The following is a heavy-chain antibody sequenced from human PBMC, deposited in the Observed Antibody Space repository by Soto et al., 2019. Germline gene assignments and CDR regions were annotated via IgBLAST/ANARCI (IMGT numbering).Heavy chain of an antibody. J-gene: IGHJ4*02. CDR2: ISGTGGST. CDR3: AKGSAYGSPYYFDH. D-gene: IGHD2-21*01. Sequence: HPGGSLRLSCAASGFTFNNYAMNWVRQAPGKGLEWVATISGTGGSTYYADSVKGRFTISRDNSKNTLYLQMNSLRAEDTAVYFCAKGSAYGSPYYFDHWGQGTPVTVSS. V-gene: IGHV3-23*01. CDR1: GFTFNNYA.